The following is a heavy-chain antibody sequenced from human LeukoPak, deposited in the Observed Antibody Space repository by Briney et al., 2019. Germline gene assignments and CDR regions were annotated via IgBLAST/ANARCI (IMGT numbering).Heavy chain of an antibody. J-gene: IGHJ4*02. Sequence: GGSLRLSCAASGFTFSSYSMNWVRQAPGKGLEWVSSISSSSSYIYYADSVKGRFTISRDNAKNSLYLQMNSLRAEDTAVYYCARGHSSSYDYYFDYWGQGTLVTVSS. CDR1: GFTFSSYS. CDR2: ISSSSSYI. D-gene: IGHD6-13*01. CDR3: ARGHSSSYDYYFDY. V-gene: IGHV3-21*01.